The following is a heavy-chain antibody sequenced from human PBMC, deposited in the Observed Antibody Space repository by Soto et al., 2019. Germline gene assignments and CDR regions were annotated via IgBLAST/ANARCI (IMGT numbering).Heavy chain of an antibody. Sequence: QVQLVQSGAEVKKPGASVRVSCKASGYTCTDYDINWVRQATGQGLEWMGWMNPSSGYTGYAQKFQGRVTMTWDTSISSAYIELSSLTSADTAVYYCARFVRHQLPTIDYWGQGALVTVSS. J-gene: IGHJ4*02. CDR3: ARFVRHQLPTIDY. CDR1: GYTCTDYD. D-gene: IGHD1-26*01. CDR2: MNPSSGYT. V-gene: IGHV1-8*01.